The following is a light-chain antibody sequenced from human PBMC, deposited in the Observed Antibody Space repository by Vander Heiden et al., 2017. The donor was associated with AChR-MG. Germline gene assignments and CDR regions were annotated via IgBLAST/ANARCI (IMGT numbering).Light chain of an antibody. CDR2: GAS. V-gene: IGKV1-39*01. J-gene: IGKJ2*01. CDR3: QQSHALPYT. Sequence: DIQMTQSPSSLSAFVGDSVTIICRASQSIGSKLNWYQRKPRKAPNLLVSGASSLQSGVPSRFSGSGSGTDFTLTISSLQPEDFAAYYCQQSHALPYTFGQGTKLEIK. CDR1: QSIGSK.